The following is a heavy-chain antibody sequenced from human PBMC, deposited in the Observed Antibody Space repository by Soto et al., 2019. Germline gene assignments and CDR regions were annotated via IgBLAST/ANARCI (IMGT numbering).Heavy chain of an antibody. D-gene: IGHD1-26*01. J-gene: IGHJ5*02. V-gene: IGHV4-59*01. Sequence: SETLSLTCTVSGGSISNFYWSWIRQPPGKGLEWIGYIHQSGSTNNNPSLKSRVTISVDTSKSQFSLKLTSVTAADTAVYYCARGYSGSYGRWFAPWGQGTLVTVSS. CDR2: IHQSGST. CDR1: GGSISNFY. CDR3: ARGYSGSYGRWFAP.